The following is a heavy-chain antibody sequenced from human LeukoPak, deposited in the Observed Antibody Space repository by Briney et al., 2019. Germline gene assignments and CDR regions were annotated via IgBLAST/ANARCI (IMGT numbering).Heavy chain of an antibody. CDR3: ARDQRYSSAWYDEGGYYFDY. CDR2: INPNSGGT. Sequence: ASVKVSCKASGYTFTDYYMHWVRQAPGQGLEWMGWINPNSGGTNYAQKFQGRVTMTRDTSISTADMELSRLRSDDTAVYYCARDQRYSSAWYDEGGYYFDYWGQGTPVTVSS. V-gene: IGHV1-2*02. D-gene: IGHD6-19*01. CDR1: GYTFTDYY. J-gene: IGHJ4*02.